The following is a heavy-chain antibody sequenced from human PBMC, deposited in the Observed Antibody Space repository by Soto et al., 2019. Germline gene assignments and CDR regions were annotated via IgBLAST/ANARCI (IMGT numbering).Heavy chain of an antibody. J-gene: IGHJ4*02. V-gene: IGHV4-31*03. CDR2: IYYSGST. CDR1: GGSISSGGYY. CDR3: ARAPMVRGVITRCFDY. D-gene: IGHD3-10*01. Sequence: SETLSLTCTVSGGSISSGGYYWSWIRQHPGKGLEWIGYIYYSGSTYYNPSLKSRVTISVDTSKNQFSLKLSSVTAADTAVYYCARAPMVRGVITRCFDYWGQGTLVTVSS.